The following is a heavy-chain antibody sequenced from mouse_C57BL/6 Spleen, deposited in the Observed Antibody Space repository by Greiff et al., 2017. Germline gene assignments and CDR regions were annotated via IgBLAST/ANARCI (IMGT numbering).Heavy chain of an antibody. J-gene: IGHJ1*03. V-gene: IGHV5-6*01. Sequence: EVKLMESGGDLVKPGGSLKLSCAASGFTFSSYGMSWVRQTPDKRLEWVATISSGGSYTYYPDSVKGRFTISRDNAKNTLYLQMSSLKSEDTAMYYCARQGYSNYDWYFDVWGTGTTVTVSS. CDR1: GFTFSSYG. CDR3: ARQGYSNYDWYFDV. CDR2: ISSGGSYT. D-gene: IGHD2-5*01.